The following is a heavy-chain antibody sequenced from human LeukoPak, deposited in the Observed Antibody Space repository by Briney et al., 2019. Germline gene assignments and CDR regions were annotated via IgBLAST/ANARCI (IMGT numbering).Heavy chain of an antibody. CDR3: ARGDGSADSGFDY. CDR2: INPNSGGT. J-gene: IGHJ4*02. CDR1: GGTFSSYA. V-gene: IGHV1-2*04. D-gene: IGHD3-10*01. Sequence: ASVKVSCKASGGTFSSYAISWVRQAPGQGLEWMGWINPNSGGTNYAQKFQGWVTMTRDTSISTAYMELSRLRSDDAAVYYCARGDGSADSGFDYWGQGTLVPVSS.